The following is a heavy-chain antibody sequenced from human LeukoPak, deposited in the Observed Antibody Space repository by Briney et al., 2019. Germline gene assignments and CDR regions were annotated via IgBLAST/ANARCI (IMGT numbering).Heavy chain of an antibody. J-gene: IGHJ4*02. Sequence: SETLSLTCAIYDGSFSDYPWTWIRQPPGKGLEWIGQIKHGGGTKYNPSLNSRVTMSLDTSKNQFSLKMTSVTAADTATYYCARGAPGYWGQGTLVTVSS. CDR2: IKHGGGT. V-gene: IGHV4-34*01. CDR3: ARGAPGY. CDR1: DGSFSDYP.